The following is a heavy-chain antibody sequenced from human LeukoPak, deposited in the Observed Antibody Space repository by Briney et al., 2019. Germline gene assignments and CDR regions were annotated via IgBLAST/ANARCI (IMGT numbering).Heavy chain of an antibody. CDR2: TYYRSKWYN. Sequence: SQTPSLTCAISGDSVSSNSGAWNWVRQSPSRGLEWLGRTYYRSKWYNNYALSVKSRITIKPDTSKNQFSLQLNSVTPEDTAVYYCARLSSGAGGDFDCWGQGTLVTVSS. D-gene: IGHD6-19*01. V-gene: IGHV6-1*01. CDR1: GDSVSSNSGA. CDR3: ARLSSGAGGDFDC. J-gene: IGHJ4*02.